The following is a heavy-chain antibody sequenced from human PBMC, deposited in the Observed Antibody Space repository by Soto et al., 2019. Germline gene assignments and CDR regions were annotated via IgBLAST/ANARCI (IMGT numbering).Heavy chain of an antibody. CDR2: ISYDGSNK. Sequence: QVQLVESGGGVVQPGRSLRLSCAASGFTFSSYAMHWVRQAPGKGLEWVAIISYDGSNKYYADSVKGRFTISRDNSKSTLFLQMNSLRAEDTAVYYCARMEGSGYYGSYFDYWGQGTLVTVSS. J-gene: IGHJ4*02. V-gene: IGHV3-30-3*01. D-gene: IGHD3-22*01. CDR3: ARMEGSGYYGSYFDY. CDR1: GFTFSSYA.